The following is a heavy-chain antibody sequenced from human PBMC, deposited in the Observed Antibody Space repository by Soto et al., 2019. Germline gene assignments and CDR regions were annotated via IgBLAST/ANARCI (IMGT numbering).Heavy chain of an antibody. D-gene: IGHD3-16*02. CDR2: ISSSSGTT. V-gene: IGHV3-48*01. CDR3: ARDLRVWGSYRNQYFQH. CDR1: GFTFNNYA. J-gene: IGHJ1*01. Sequence: GGSLRLSCAASGFTFNNYAMSWVRQAPGKGLEWVSDISSSSGTTYYADSVKGRFTISRDNAKNSLYLQMNSLRAEDTAVYYCARDLRVWGSYRNQYFQHWGQGTLVTVSS.